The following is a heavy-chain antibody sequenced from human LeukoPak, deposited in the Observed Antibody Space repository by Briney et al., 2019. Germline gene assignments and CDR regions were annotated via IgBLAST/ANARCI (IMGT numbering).Heavy chain of an antibody. CDR2: TRNDGSNQ. Sequence: GGSLRLSCAASGFIYSNCGMHWVRQAPGKGLEWVAFTRNDGSNQYYADSVRGRFTISRDNSKNTLYLQMNSLRAEDTAVYYCTKDIAFGRFDYWGQGTLVTVSS. CDR1: GFIYSNCG. J-gene: IGHJ4*02. D-gene: IGHD3-10*01. V-gene: IGHV3-30*02. CDR3: TKDIAFGRFDY.